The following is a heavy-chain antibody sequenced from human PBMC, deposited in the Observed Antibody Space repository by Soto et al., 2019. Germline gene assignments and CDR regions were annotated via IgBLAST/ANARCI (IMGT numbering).Heavy chain of an antibody. J-gene: IGHJ6*02. Sequence: EVQLVETGGGLIQPGGSLRLSCAASGFTVSSNYMSWVRQAPGKGLEWVSVIYSGGSTYYADSVRGRFTISRDNSKNTLYLQMKSRRAEDTAVYYWARDPPATRHGMDVWGQGTTVTVSS. CDR1: GFTVSSNY. CDR2: IYSGGST. V-gene: IGHV3-53*02. CDR3: ARDPPATRHGMDV.